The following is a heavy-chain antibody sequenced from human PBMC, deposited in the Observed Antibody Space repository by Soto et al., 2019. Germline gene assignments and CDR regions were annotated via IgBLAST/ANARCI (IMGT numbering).Heavy chain of an antibody. V-gene: IGHV3-30*18. CDR2: ISYDGSNK. J-gene: IGHJ4*02. CDR1: GFTFSSYG. Sequence: PGGSLRLSCAASGFTFSSYGMHWVRQAPGKGREWVAVISYDGSNKYYADSVKGRFTISRDNSKNTLYLQMNSLRAEDTAVYYCAKEATTYDSSGYFDYWGQGTLLTVSS. CDR3: AKEATTYDSSGYFDY. D-gene: IGHD3-22*01.